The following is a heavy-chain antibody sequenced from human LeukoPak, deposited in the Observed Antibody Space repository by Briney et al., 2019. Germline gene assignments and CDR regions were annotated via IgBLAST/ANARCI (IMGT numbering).Heavy chain of an antibody. D-gene: IGHD3-16*01. Sequence: PSETLSLTCTVSGASISSGLYYWNWIRQSAGRGLEWIGRIQTSPSRSANYNPSLKSRVTISVDTSKNQFSLKLTSVTAADTAVYYCAREAPMTNKGVDYYYHYMDVWGKGSTVTIS. CDR2: IQTSPSRSA. J-gene: IGHJ6*03. CDR3: AREAPMTNKGVDYYYHYMDV. CDR1: GASISSGLYY. V-gene: IGHV4-61*02.